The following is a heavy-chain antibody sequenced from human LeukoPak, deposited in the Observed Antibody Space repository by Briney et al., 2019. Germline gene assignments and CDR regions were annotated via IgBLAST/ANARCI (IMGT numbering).Heavy chain of an antibody. CDR2: ASHAGIT. D-gene: IGHD1-7*01. CDR3: ARGRANWDYDFDF. V-gene: IGHV4-34*01. Sequence: SETLSLTCAVYGASFVGRHWSWIRQPPGKGLEWLGEASHAGITNYNPSLKSRVSISVDTSKDQFFLKLASVTAADTAIYYCARGRANWDYDFDFWGPGTLVTVSS. J-gene: IGHJ4*02. CDR1: GASFVGRH.